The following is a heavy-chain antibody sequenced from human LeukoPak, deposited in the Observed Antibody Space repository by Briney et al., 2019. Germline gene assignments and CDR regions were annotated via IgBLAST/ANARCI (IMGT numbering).Heavy chain of an antibody. CDR1: GFTFDDYG. CDR3: ARAGYSSTWYSRYFDL. D-gene: IGHD6-13*01. J-gene: IGHJ2*01. CDR2: ISWNGGST. V-gene: IGHV3-20*04. Sequence: GGSLRLSCAASGFTFDDYGMSWVRQAPGKGLEWVSGISWNGGSTGYADSVKGRFTISRENAKNSLYLQVNSLRAGDTAVYYCARAGYSSTWYSRYFDLWGRGTLVTVSS.